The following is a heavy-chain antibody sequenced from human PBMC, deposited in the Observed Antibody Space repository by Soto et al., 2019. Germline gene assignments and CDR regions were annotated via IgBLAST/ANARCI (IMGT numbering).Heavy chain of an antibody. D-gene: IGHD3-3*01. CDR2: INPSGGST. Sequence: ASVKVSCKASGYTFTSYYMHWVRQAPGQGLEWMGIINPSGGSTSYAQKFQGRVTMTRDTSTSTVYMELSSLRSEDTAVYYCARTLWSGYLGTEPNGMDVWGQGTTVTVYS. CDR3: ARTLWSGYLGTEPNGMDV. CDR1: GYTFTSYY. J-gene: IGHJ6*02. V-gene: IGHV1-46*01.